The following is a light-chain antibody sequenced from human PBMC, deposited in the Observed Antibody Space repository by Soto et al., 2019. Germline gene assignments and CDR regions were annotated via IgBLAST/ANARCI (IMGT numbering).Light chain of an antibody. Sequence: QSVLTQPPSASGTPGQRVTISCSGSSSNIGSDSVNWYQHLPGSALKVLIYNNNRRPSGVPDRFSGSKSGTSGSLAISGLQSEDEALYYCAAWDVSLNGPVFGGGTKLTVL. J-gene: IGLJ2*01. CDR2: NNN. CDR1: SSNIGSDS. CDR3: AAWDVSLNGPV. V-gene: IGLV1-44*01.